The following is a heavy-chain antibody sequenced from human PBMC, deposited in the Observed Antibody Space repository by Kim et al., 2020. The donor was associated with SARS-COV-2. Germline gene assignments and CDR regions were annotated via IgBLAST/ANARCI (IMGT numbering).Heavy chain of an antibody. J-gene: IGHJ6*02. CDR2: IYYSGST. D-gene: IGHD3-16*01. Sequence: SETLSLTCTVSGGSISSYYWSWIRQPPGKGLEWIWYIYYSGSTNYNPSLKSRVTISVDTSKNQFSLKLSSVTAADTAVYYCARGGDTSYYYYSYGMDVWGQGTTVTVSS. CDR1: GGSISSYY. CDR3: ARGGDTSYYYYSYGMDV. V-gene: IGHV4-59*01.